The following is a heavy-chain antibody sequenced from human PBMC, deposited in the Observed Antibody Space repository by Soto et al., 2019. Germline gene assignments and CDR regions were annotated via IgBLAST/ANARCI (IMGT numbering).Heavy chain of an antibody. J-gene: IGHJ5*02. CDR1: GFSFSAHA. Sequence: GGSLRLSCHCSGFSFSAHAMTWVRQAPGKGLEWVGFIRNTPYGGTTDYAASVRGRFTISRDDSESIAYLQMNSLKTEDSGVYYCSRGSFGYYGPWGPGTLVTAPQ. V-gene: IGHV3-49*04. CDR3: SRGSFGYYGP. D-gene: IGHD2-2*03. CDR2: IRNTPYGGTT.